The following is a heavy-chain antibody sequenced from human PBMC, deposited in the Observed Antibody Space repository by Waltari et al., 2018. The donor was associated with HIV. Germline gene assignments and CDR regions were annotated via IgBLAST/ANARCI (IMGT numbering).Heavy chain of an antibody. D-gene: IGHD2-2*01. CDR2: ISGSGGST. CDR3: AKEMDKGGHIVVVPAAQYYYYYGMDV. J-gene: IGHJ6*02. Sequence: EVQLLESGGGLVQPGGSLRLSCAASGFTFSSYAMSWVRQAPGKGLEWVSAISGSGGSTYYADSGKGRFTISRDNSKNTLYLQMNSLRAEDTAVYYCAKEMDKGGHIVVVPAAQYYYYYGMDVWGQGTTVTVSS. CDR1: GFTFSSYA. V-gene: IGHV3-23*01.